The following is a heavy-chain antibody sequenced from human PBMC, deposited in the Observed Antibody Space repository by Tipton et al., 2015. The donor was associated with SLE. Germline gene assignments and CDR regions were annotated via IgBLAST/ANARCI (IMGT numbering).Heavy chain of an antibody. CDR2: ISSSSSYI. CDR1: GFTFSSYS. V-gene: IGHV3-21*03. Sequence: SLRLSCAASGFTFSSYSMNWVRQAPGKGLEWVSSISSSSSYIYYADSVKGRFTISRDNAKNSLYLQMNSLRAEDTAVYYCARDVGNVVDYYYGMDVWGQGTTVTVSS. D-gene: IGHD2-15*01. J-gene: IGHJ6*02. CDR3: ARDVGNVVDYYYGMDV.